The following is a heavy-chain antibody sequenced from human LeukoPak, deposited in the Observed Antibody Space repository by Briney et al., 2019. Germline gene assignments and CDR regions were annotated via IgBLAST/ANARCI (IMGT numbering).Heavy chain of an antibody. J-gene: IGHJ6*02. CDR3: ARDSLVPALIGYYYYGMDV. V-gene: IGHV4-61*01. CDR1: GYSISSGYY. Sequence: PSETLSLTCAVSGYSISSGYYWSWIRQPPGKGLEWIGYIYYSGSTNYNPSLKSRVTISVDTSKNQFSLKLSSVTAADTAVYYCARDSLVPALIGYYYYGMDVWGQGTTVTVSS. CDR2: IYYSGST. D-gene: IGHD2-2*01.